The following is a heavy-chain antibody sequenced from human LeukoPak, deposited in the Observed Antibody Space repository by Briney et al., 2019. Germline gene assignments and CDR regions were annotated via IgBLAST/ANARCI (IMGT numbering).Heavy chain of an antibody. V-gene: IGHV3-64D*09. CDR2: ININGGRT. Sequence: GGSLRLSCSVSGFTFSSYTMHWVRQAPGKGLEYVSSININGGRTYYADSVKGRFTISRDNSKNMLYLQMSSLRPEDTAVYYCVKDKWIDHWGQGTLVTVSS. J-gene: IGHJ4*02. D-gene: IGHD2-8*01. CDR3: VKDKWIDH. CDR1: GFTFSSYT.